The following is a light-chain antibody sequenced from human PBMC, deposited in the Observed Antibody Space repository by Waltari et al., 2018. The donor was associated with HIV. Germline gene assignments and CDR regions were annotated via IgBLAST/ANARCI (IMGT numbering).Light chain of an antibody. CDR2: QDT. J-gene: IGLJ3*02. CDR3: QAWYSGTIV. Sequence: SYDLTQPPSVSVSSGQTATVTCSGVNLAHKYVSWYQQRSGQSLVVVIYQDTKRRPGIRERFFGPTPENTATLTINENQRLDEAHYSCQAWYSGTIVFGGGTSLTVL. CDR1: NLAHKY. V-gene: IGLV3-1*01.